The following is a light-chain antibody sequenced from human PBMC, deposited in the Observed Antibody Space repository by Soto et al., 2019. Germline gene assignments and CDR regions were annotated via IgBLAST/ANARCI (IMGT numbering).Light chain of an antibody. J-gene: IGLJ1*01. CDR1: SSNIGAGYD. Sequence: QSFLTQPPSVSGAPGQRVTISCTGSSSNIGAGYDVHWYQQLPGTAPKLLIYGNSNRPSGVPDRVSGSKSGTSASLAITGLQAEDEADYYCQSYDSRLSGYVFGTGTKVTVL. CDR3: QSYDSRLSGYV. CDR2: GNS. V-gene: IGLV1-40*01.